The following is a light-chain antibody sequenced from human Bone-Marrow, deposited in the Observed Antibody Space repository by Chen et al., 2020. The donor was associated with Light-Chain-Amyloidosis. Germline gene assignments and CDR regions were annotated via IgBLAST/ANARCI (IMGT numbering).Light chain of an antibody. CDR2: SAS. CDR3: QQTYNAPG. Sequence: DIQMTQSPSSLSASVGDRVTMTCRASQSISNYLNWYQQRPGKAPKLLIHSASTLQSGVPSRFGGSGFGTDFTLTISSLQPEDFASYYCQQTYNAPGFGPGTKVDI. CDR1: QSISNY. J-gene: IGKJ3*01. V-gene: IGKV1-39*01.